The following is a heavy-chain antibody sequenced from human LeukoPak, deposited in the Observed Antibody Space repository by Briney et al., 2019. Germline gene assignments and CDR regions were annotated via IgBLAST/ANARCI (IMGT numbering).Heavy chain of an antibody. CDR1: GFTFSSYE. V-gene: IGHV3-48*03. CDR3: AELGIPMIGGV. CDR2: ISSSGSTI. Sequence: PGGYLRLYCAASGFTFSSYEMNWVRQAPGKGLEWVSYISSSGSTIYYADSVKGRFTISRDNANNSLYLQMNSLRAEDTAVYYCAELGIPMIGGVWGKGTTVTISS. D-gene: IGHD3-10*02. J-gene: IGHJ6*04.